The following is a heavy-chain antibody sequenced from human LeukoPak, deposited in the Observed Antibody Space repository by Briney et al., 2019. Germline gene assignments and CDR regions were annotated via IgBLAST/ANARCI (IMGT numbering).Heavy chain of an antibody. CDR2: IRSKANSYAT. V-gene: IGHV3-73*01. J-gene: IGHJ4*02. CDR1: GFTFSGSA. CDR3: TRRSDRCDH. Sequence: GGSLRLSCAASGFTFSGSAMHWVRQASGKGLEWVGRIRSKANSYATAYAASVKGRFTISRDDSKNTAYLQMNSLKTEDTAVYYCTRRSDRCDHWGQGTLVTVSS.